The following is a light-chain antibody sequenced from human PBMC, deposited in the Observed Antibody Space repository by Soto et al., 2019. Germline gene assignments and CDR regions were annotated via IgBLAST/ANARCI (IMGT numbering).Light chain of an antibody. Sequence: QSALTQPASVSGSPGQSITISCTGTSSDVGGNKYVSWYQHYPGKPPHLMICDVSNRPSGVSYRFSGSKSGNTASLSISGLQAEDEADYACSAFTGGTYVFGTGTKVTVL. CDR2: DVS. CDR3: SAFTGGTYV. V-gene: IGLV2-14*03. CDR1: SSDVGGNKY. J-gene: IGLJ1*01.